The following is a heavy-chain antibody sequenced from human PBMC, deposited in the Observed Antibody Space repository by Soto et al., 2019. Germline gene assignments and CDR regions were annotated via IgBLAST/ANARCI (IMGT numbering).Heavy chain of an antibody. CDR1: GFTFRNHG. J-gene: IGHJ5*02. CDR3: ARWSNNKVVDP. V-gene: IGHV3-33*01. D-gene: IGHD1-1*01. Sequence: QVQLVESGGGVVQPGRSLRLSCEGSGFTFRNHGMHWIRQSPGKGLEWVAVIWYDGSEKYYADSVKGRFTISRDNSKKTLYLQMNCLKNGDPDMYYCARWSNNKVVDPLGEGTVVPVS. CDR2: IWYDGSEK.